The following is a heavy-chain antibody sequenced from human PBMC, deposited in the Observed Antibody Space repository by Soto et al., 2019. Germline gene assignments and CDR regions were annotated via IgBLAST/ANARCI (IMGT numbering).Heavy chain of an antibody. J-gene: IGHJ5*02. V-gene: IGHV1-8*01. CDR2: INPNSGNT. D-gene: IGHD4-17*01. CDR3: ARGIKDGDYSRWFDP. Sequence: QVQLVQSGADVKKPGASVKVSCKASGYIFTTYDINWVRQATGQGLEDLGWINPNSGNTGYVQKFKGRVTMTRNNSRNTPYRELNSLRADDKAVYYCARGIKDGDYSRWFDPGCGINLVSVSS. CDR1: GYIFTTYD.